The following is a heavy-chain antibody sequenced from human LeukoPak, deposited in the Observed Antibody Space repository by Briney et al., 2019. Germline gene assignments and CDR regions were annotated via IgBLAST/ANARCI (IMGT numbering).Heavy chain of an antibody. CDR2: IKQDGSEK. D-gene: IGHD2-15*01. Sequence: GGSLRLSCAASGFTFSSYWMSWVRQAPGKGLEWVANIKQDGSEKYYVDSVKGRSTISRDNAKNSLYLQMNSLRAEDTAVYYCARAFGGGSRYYFDYWGQGTLVTVSS. J-gene: IGHJ4*02. V-gene: IGHV3-7*01. CDR1: GFTFSSYW. CDR3: ARAFGGGSRYYFDY.